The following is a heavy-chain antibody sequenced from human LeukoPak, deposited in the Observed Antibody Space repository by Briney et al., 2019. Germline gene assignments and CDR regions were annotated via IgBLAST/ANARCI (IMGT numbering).Heavy chain of an antibody. Sequence: GGSLRLSCAASGFTFSHYYMSWIRQAPGKGLEWVSYISSSNNYTNYADSVKGRFTISRDNAKNSLYLQMNSLRAEDTAVYYCARGGCSSTSCYVDYWGQGTLVIVSS. D-gene: IGHD2-2*01. CDR2: ISSSNNYT. CDR3: ARGGCSSTSCYVDY. J-gene: IGHJ4*02. CDR1: GFTFSHYY. V-gene: IGHV3-11*05.